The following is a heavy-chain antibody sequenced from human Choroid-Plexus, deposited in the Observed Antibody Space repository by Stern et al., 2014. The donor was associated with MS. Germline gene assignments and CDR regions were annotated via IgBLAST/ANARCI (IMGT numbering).Heavy chain of an antibody. Sequence: EVQLVESGGGLVQPGGSLRLSCAASGFSFSTYAMSWVRQTPGKGLQWVSVIGGRGGPTYYADSVKGRFTISRDNSKNTLYLQMDSLRADDTAVYYCAKWPHHIAVAGTRYFQHWGQGTLVTVSS. V-gene: IGHV3-23*04. CDR1: GFSFSTYA. J-gene: IGHJ1*01. CDR2: IGGRGGPT. CDR3: AKWPHHIAVAGTRYFQH. D-gene: IGHD6-19*01.